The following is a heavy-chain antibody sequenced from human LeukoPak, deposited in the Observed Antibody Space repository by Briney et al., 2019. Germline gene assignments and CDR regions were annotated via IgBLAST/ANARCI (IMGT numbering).Heavy chain of an antibody. Sequence: SGPTLVNPTQTLTLTCTFSGFSLNTTTLGVGWIRQPPGKALEWLALLFWDDDSRLSPSLESRLTITKDTSKNQVVLTMTDMDPVDTAXXXXAXATXXHFDXWGQGTLVXXSS. J-gene: IGHJ4*02. D-gene: IGHD2-8*01. V-gene: IGHV2-5*02. CDR2: LFWDDDS. CDR1: GFSLNTTTLG. CDR3: AXATXXHFDX.